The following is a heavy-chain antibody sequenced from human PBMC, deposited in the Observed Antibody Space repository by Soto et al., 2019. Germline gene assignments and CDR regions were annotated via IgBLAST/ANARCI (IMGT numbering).Heavy chain of an antibody. V-gene: IGHV3-11*05. Sequence: GGSLRLSCTASGFSFSYHYMSWIRQAPGKGLEWLSYISPRSNYREYADSVKGRHTISRDNAKKSLFLQMNSLRAEDTEVYYCVRGGGGGQFDSWGQGTLVTVSS. D-gene: IGHD2-21*01. CDR1: GFSFSYHY. CDR3: VRGGGGGQFDS. CDR2: ISPRSNYR. J-gene: IGHJ4*02.